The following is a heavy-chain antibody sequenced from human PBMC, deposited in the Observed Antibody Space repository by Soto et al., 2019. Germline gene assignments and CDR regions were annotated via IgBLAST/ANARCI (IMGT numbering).Heavy chain of an antibody. CDR2: ISYDGNNK. J-gene: IGHJ6*02. Sequence: GGSLRLSCAASGFTFSRYAMHWVRQAPGKGLEWVALISYDGNNKYYTDSVKGRFTISRDNSKNTLYLQMNSLRAEDTAVYYCAKVHDPRAFYYYAMDVWGQGTTVTVSS. V-gene: IGHV3-30*18. CDR1: GFTFSRYA. D-gene: IGHD1-1*01. CDR3: AKVHDPRAFYYYAMDV.